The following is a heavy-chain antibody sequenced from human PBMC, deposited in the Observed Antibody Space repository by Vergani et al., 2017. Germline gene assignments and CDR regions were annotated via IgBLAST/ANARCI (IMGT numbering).Heavy chain of an antibody. J-gene: IGHJ6*03. Sequence: LVESGGGLVQPGGSLRLSCAASSFSVSSHYMTWVRQAPGKGLEWVSTINIGGRTSYADSVKGRLTLTRDDSKNTLYLQMNSLRAEDTAVYYCAKVAAAGSIYYYYYYMDVWGKGTTVTVSS. V-gene: IGHV3-53*01. CDR1: SFSVSSHY. CDR2: INIGGRT. CDR3: AKVAAAGSIYYYYYYMDV. D-gene: IGHD6-13*01.